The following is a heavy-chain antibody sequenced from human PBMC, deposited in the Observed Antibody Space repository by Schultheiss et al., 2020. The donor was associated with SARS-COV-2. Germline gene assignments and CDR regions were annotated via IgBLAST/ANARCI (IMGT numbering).Heavy chain of an antibody. V-gene: IGHV3-33*08. J-gene: IGHJ6*02. CDR2: IWYDGSNK. CDR3: ARVGEIQLWFLRNYGMDV. CDR1: GFTFSSYA. D-gene: IGHD5-18*01. Sequence: GGSLRLSCAASGFTFSSYAMSWVRQAPGKGLEWVAVIWYDGSNKYYADSVKGRFTISRDNSKNTLYLQMNSLRAEDTAVYYCARVGEIQLWFLRNYGMDVWGQGTTVTVSS.